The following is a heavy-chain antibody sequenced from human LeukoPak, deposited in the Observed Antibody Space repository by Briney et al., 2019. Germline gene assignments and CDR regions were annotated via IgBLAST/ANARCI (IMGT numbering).Heavy chain of an antibody. CDR3: ARVVLRFLEDY. V-gene: IGHV4-34*01. J-gene: IGHJ4*02. CDR1: GFTVSSNY. Sequence: GSLRLSCAASGFTVSSNYMSWIRQPPGKGLEWIGEINHSGSTNYNPSLKSRVTISVDTSKNQFSLKLSSVTAADTAVYYCARVVLRFLEDYWGQGTLVTVSS. CDR2: INHSGST. D-gene: IGHD3-3*01.